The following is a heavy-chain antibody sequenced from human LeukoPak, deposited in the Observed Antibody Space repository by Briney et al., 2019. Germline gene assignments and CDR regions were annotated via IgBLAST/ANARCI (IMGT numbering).Heavy chain of an antibody. CDR1: GFTVSSNY. Sequence: GGSLRLSCAASGFTVSSNYVSWVRQAPGKGLEWVSVIYSGGSTYYADSVKGRFTISRDNSKNTLYLQMNSLRAEDTAVYYCARDPADSSGYYVGAFDIWGQGTMVTVSS. D-gene: IGHD3-22*01. V-gene: IGHV3-53*01. CDR2: IYSGGST. J-gene: IGHJ3*02. CDR3: ARDPADSSGYYVGAFDI.